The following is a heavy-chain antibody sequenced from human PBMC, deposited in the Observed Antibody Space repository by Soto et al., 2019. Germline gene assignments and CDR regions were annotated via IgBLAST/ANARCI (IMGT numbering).Heavy chain of an antibody. Sequence: SETLSLTCTVSGGSISSYYWSWIRQPPGKGLEWIGYIYYSGSTNYNPSLKSRVTISVDTSKNQFSLKLSSLTAADTAVYYCARCTVAYYDFWSGLTDYYYYYYMDVWGKGTTVTVSS. V-gene: IGHV4-59*01. D-gene: IGHD3-3*01. CDR2: IYYSGST. CDR3: ARCTVAYYDFWSGLTDYYYYYYMDV. CDR1: GGSISSYY. J-gene: IGHJ6*03.